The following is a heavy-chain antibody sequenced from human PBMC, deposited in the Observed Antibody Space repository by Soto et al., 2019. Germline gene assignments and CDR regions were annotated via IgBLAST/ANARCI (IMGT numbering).Heavy chain of an antibody. Sequence: KPSETLSLTCAISGYSITSGYYWGWIRQPPGKGLEWIGSIYHSGSTYYNPSLKSRVTISVDTSKNQFSLKLSSVTAADTAVYYCARDYSSRRGFCDCWGQGTLVTVSS. CDR3: ARDYSSRRGFCDC. CDR2: IYHSGST. CDR1: GYSITSGYY. V-gene: IGHV4-38-2*02. J-gene: IGHJ4*02. D-gene: IGHD6-13*01.